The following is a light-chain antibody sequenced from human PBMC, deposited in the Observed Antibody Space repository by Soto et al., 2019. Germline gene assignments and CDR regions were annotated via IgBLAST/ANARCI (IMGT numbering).Light chain of an antibody. CDR1: QGVSSY. CDR2: AAS. Sequence: IRMTQSPASLSASTGERATLSCRASQGVSSYLAWYQQKPGQAPRLLIYAASTWHSGVPSRFSGSGSGTDFTLTISCLQSEDFATYYCQQYYSYPLTFGGGTKVDIK. J-gene: IGKJ4*02. CDR3: QQYYSYPLT. V-gene: IGKV1-8*01.